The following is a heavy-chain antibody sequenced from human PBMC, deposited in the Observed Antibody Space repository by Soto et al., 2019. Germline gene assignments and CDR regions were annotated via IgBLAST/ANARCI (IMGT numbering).Heavy chain of an antibody. CDR1: GGSVSSGSYY. D-gene: IGHD4-17*01. CDR2: IYYSGST. J-gene: IGHJ4*02. Sequence: SETLSLTCTVSGGSVSSGSYYWSWLRQPPGKGLEWIGYIYYSGSTNYTPSLKSRVSISVDTSKNQYALKLGSVTAADTAVYYCARRYGPGFDYWGQGTLVTVSS. V-gene: IGHV4-61*01. CDR3: ARRYGPGFDY.